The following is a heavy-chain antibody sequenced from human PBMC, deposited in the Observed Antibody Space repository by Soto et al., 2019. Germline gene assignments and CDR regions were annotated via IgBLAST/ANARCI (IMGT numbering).Heavy chain of an antibody. CDR2: ISYDGSNK. V-gene: IGHV3-30-3*01. D-gene: IGHD6-13*01. Sequence: QVQLVETGGGVVQPGRSLRLSCEAYGFTFSSYAMHWVRQAPGKGLEWVAVISYDGSNKYYADSVKGRFNISRDNSKKTLYLRMNSLRAGDTAVYYCARGEAAAGGYFDFWGQGTLVTGSS. CDR3: ARGEAAAGGYFDF. CDR1: GFTFSSYA. J-gene: IGHJ4*02.